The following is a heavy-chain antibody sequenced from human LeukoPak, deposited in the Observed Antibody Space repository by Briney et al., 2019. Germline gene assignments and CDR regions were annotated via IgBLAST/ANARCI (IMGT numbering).Heavy chain of an antibody. V-gene: IGHV4-59*01. CDR1: GGSISSYY. CDR2: IYYSGST. J-gene: IGHJ5*02. D-gene: IGHD3-10*01. CDR3: ARGGGYYYGSGDFDP. Sequence: PSETLSLTCTVSGGSISSYYWSWIRQPPGKGLEWIGYIYYSGSTNYNPSLKSRVTISVDTSKNQFSLKLSSVTAADTAVYYCARGGGYYYGSGDFDPWGQGTLVTVSS.